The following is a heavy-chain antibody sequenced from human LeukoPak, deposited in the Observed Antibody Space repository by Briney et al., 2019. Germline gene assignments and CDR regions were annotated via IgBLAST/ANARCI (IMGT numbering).Heavy chain of an antibody. CDR3: ARDRLTNDAFDI. D-gene: IGHD2-8*01. CDR2: INSDGSGT. V-gene: IGHV3-74*01. J-gene: IGHJ3*02. CDR1: GFTFNSYW. Sequence: GGSLRLSCAASGFTFNSYWLHWVRQAPGKGLVWVSRINSDGSGTSDADFVKGRFTISRDNSKNTLYLQMNSLRAEDTAMYYCARDRLTNDAFDIWGQGTMVTVSS.